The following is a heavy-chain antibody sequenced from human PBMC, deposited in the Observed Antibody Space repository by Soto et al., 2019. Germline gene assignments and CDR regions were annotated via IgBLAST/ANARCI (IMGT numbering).Heavy chain of an antibody. D-gene: IGHD5-18*01. CDR3: ARVDTAMAGYFDY. CDR2: IIPILGIA. J-gene: IGHJ4*02. CDR1: GGTFSSYT. Sequence: QVPLVQSGAEVKKPGSSVKVSCKASGGTFSSYTISWVRQAPGQGLEWMGRIIPILGIANYAQKFQGRVTITADKSTSTAYMELSSLRSEDTAVYYCARVDTAMAGYFDYWGQGTLVTVSS. V-gene: IGHV1-69*02.